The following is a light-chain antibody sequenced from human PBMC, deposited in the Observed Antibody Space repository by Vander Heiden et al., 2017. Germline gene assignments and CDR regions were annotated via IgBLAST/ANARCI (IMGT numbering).Light chain of an antibody. CDR2: AAS. CDR1: QSISSY. V-gene: IGKV1-39*01. J-gene: IGKJ1*01. Sequence: DIQMTQSPSSLSASVGDRVTITCRASQSISSYLNWYQQKPGKAPKLLIYAASSLQSGVPSRFSGSGSGTDFTLTISSLQPEDFATYYCQRSYSTTWTFGPGTKVEIK. CDR3: QRSYSTTWT.